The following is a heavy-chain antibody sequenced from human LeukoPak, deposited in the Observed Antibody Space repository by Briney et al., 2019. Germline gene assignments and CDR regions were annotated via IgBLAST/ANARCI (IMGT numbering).Heavy chain of an antibody. V-gene: IGHV1-18*01. CDR3: ARHRSSWFGELGH. CDR2: ISAYNGNT. J-gene: IGHJ4*02. CDR1: GYTFTSYG. D-gene: IGHD3-10*01. Sequence: GASVKVSCKASGYTFTSYGISWVRQAPGQGLEWMGWISAYNGNTNYAQKPQGRVTMTTDTSTSTAYVELRSLRSDDTAVYYCARHRSSWFGELGHWGQGTLVTVSS.